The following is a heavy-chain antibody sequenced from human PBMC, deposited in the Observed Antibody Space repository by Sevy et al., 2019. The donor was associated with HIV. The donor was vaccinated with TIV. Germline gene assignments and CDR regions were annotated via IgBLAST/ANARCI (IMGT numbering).Heavy chain of an antibody. CDR3: AKEIGSSGGDLYYYGMDV. CDR2: VSYDGSNK. D-gene: IGHD6-19*01. Sequence: GGSLRLSCAASGFIFTTYGMHWVRQAPGKGLEWVAIVSYDGSNKFYAHSVKGRFTISRDNSKNTLYLQMNSLRTEDTVVYHCAKEIGSSGGDLYYYGMDVWGQGTTVTVSS. CDR1: GFIFTTYG. J-gene: IGHJ6*02. V-gene: IGHV3-30*18.